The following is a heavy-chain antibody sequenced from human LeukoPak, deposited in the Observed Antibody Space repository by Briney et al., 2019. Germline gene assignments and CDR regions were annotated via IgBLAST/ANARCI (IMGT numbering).Heavy chain of an antibody. CDR2: IYYSGST. D-gene: IGHD6-19*01. CDR1: GGSISSYY. CDR3: ARSPAVAGLRYFQH. Sequence: SETPSLTCTVSGGSISSYYWSWIRQPPGKGLEWIGYIYYSGSTNYNPSLKSRVTISVDTSKNQFSLKLSSVTAADTAVYYCARSPAVAGLRYFQHWGQGTLVTVSS. J-gene: IGHJ1*01. V-gene: IGHV4-59*01.